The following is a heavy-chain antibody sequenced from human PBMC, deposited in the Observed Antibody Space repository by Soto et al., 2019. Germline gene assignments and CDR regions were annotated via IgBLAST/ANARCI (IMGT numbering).Heavy chain of an antibody. CDR1: GFTFSSYA. D-gene: IGHD3-10*01. CDR2: ISGSSGGT. V-gene: IGHV3-23*01. Sequence: EVQLLESGGGLVQPGGSLRLSCAASGFTFSSYAMSWVRQAPGKGLEWVSAISGSSGGTYYADSVRGRFTISRDNSKNTLYLQMNSLRAEDTAVYYCAKDLDGSGSYGYWGQGTLVTVSS. J-gene: IGHJ4*02. CDR3: AKDLDGSGSYGY.